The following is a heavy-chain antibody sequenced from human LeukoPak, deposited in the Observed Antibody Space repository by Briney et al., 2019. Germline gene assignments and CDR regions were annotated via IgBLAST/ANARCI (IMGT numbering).Heavy chain of an antibody. CDR3: AKDSGYTSSWYFGDY. D-gene: IGHD6-13*01. V-gene: IGHV3-74*01. J-gene: IGHJ4*02. CDR1: GFTFSSYW. Sequence: PGGSLRLSCAASGFTFSSYWMHWVRQAPGKGLVWVSRINSDGSSTSYADSVKGRFTISRDNAKNTLYLQMNSLRAEDTAVYYCAKDSGYTSSWYFGDYWGQGTLVTVSS. CDR2: INSDGSST.